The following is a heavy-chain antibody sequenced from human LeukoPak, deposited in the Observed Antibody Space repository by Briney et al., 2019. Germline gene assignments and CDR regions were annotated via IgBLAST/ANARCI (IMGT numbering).Heavy chain of an antibody. Sequence: SVKVSCKASGGTSSSYAISWVRQAPGQGLEWMGGIIPIFGTANYAQKFQGRVTITADESTSTAYMELSSLRSEDTAVYYCARRERAVAGTSHFDYWDQGTLVTVSS. J-gene: IGHJ4*02. D-gene: IGHD6-19*01. V-gene: IGHV1-69*13. CDR1: GGTSSSYA. CDR2: IIPIFGTA. CDR3: ARRERAVAGTSHFDY.